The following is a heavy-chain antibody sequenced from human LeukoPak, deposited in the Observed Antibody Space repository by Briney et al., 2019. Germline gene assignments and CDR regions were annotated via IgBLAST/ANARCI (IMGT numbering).Heavy chain of an antibody. D-gene: IGHD3-22*01. V-gene: IGHV4-39*01. CDR3: ARGFLPDDSSGYYSAFDI. Sequence: SETLSLTCTVSGGSISSGSYYWGWIRQPPGKGLEWIGSIYYSGSTYYNPSLKSRVTISVDTSKNLFSLKLSSVTAADTAVYYCARGFLPDDSSGYYSAFDIWGQGTMVTVSS. CDR1: GGSISSGSYY. J-gene: IGHJ3*02. CDR2: IYYSGST.